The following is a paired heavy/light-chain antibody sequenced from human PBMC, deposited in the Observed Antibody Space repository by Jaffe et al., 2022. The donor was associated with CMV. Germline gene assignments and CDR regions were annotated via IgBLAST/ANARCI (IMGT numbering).Light chain of an antibody. V-gene: IGKV3-20*01. J-gene: IGKJ4*01. CDR1: QTVTSSS. Sequence: EIVLTQSPGTLSLSPGESATLSCRASQTVTSSSLAWYQHKSGQAPRLLIYGASSRATGIPDRFSGSGSGTDFTLTISRLEPEDFVVYYCQQYGSSPPTFGGGTNVEIK. CDR3: QQYGSSPPT. CDR2: GAS.
Heavy chain of an antibody. D-gene: IGHD3-16*02. V-gene: IGHV1-69*09. J-gene: IGHJ4*02. Sequence: QVQLVQSGAEVKKPGSSLKVSCKASGGIFNSHGISWVRQAPGQGLEWMGRIIPVLAITNYPQSFQGRVTLTADRSTSTVYMELSSLRSEDTAMYYCARDVPAELGGVVVFPFDSWGQGTLITVSS. CDR2: IIPVLAIT. CDR3: ARDVPAELGGVVVFPFDS. CDR1: GGIFNSHG.